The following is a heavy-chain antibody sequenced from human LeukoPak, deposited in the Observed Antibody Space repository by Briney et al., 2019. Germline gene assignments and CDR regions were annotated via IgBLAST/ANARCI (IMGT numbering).Heavy chain of an antibody. CDR1: GGTFSSYA. D-gene: IGHD6-19*01. Sequence: SVKVSCKASGGTFSSYAISRVRQAPGQGLEWMGGIIPIFGTTNYAQKFQGRVTITADESTSTAYMELSSLRSEDTAVYYCARGRDSSPLGFVDYWGQETLVTVSS. J-gene: IGHJ4*02. V-gene: IGHV1-69*13. CDR3: ARGRDSSPLGFVDY. CDR2: IIPIFGTT.